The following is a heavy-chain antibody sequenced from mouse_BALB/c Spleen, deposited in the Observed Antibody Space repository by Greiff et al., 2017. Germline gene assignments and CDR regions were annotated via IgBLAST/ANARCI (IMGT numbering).Heavy chain of an antibody. CDR3: ARQDYYGSSYGFAY. CDR2: ISSGGSYT. D-gene: IGHD1-1*01. V-gene: IGHV5-6*01. CDR1: GFTFSSYG. Sequence: EVNLVESGGDLVKPGGSLKLSCAASGFTFSSYGMSWVRQTPDKRLEWVATISSGGSYTYYPDSVKGRFTISRDNAKNTLYLQMSSLKSEDTAMYYCARQDYYGSSYGFAYWGQGTLVTVSA. J-gene: IGHJ3*01.